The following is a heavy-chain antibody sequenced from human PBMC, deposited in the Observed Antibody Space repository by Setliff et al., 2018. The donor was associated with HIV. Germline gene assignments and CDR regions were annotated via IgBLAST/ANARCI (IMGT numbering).Heavy chain of an antibody. CDR1: GFSFSDYF. CDR2: ISGSGGVM. CDR3: ARARGSVGYYGSGTMYHMDV. D-gene: IGHD3-10*01. V-gene: IGHV3-11*01. Sequence: LRLSCAVSGFSFSDYFMTWIRQAPGKGLEWVSYISGSGGVMAYADSVKGRFTISRDNAKNSMYLQMNSLRVEDTATYYCARARGSVGYYGSGTMYHMDVWGKGTTVTV. J-gene: IGHJ6*03.